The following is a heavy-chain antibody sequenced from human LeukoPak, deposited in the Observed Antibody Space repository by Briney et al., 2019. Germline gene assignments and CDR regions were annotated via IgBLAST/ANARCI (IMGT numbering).Heavy chain of an antibody. CDR1: GGSISSYY. CDR2: IYYNGST. V-gene: IGHV4-59*01. J-gene: IGHJ4*02. Sequence: PSETLSLTCTVSGGSISSYYWSWIRQPPGKGLEWIGYIYYNGSTNYNPSLKSRVTISVDTSKNQFSLRLSSVTAADTAVYYCARVTGYIVEDYFDYWGQGTLVTVSS. D-gene: IGHD3-22*01. CDR3: ARVTGYIVEDYFDY.